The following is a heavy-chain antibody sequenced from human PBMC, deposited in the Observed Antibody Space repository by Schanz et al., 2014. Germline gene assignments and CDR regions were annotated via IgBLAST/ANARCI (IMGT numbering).Heavy chain of an antibody. J-gene: IGHJ4*02. Sequence: VQLVESGGGLIKPGGSLRLSCLASGFTFSTTWMNWVRQAPGQGLEWVSFISYDGSLKSYLDSVKGRFTISRDNSKNTLFLEMNSLRVEDTAVYYCSRPRDGYNEFDSWGPGTLVTVSA. CDR2: ISYDGSLK. CDR3: SRPRDGYNEFDS. D-gene: IGHD5-12*01. CDR1: GFTFSTTW. V-gene: IGHV3-30-3*01.